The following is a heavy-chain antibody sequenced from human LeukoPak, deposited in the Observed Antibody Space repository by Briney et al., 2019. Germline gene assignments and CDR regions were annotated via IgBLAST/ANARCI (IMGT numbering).Heavy chain of an antibody. J-gene: IGHJ6*02. CDR3: ARVAAAGTFPYYYYYGMDV. V-gene: IGHV3-30*04. Sequence: RXXXAXXGXXFXXYXXXWXXQAPGKGLEWVAVISYDGSNKYYADSVKGRFTISRDNSKNTLYLQMNSLRAEDTAVYYCARVAAAGTFPYYYYYGMDVWGQGTTVTVSS. D-gene: IGHD6-13*01. CDR1: GXXFXXYX. CDR2: ISYDGSNK.